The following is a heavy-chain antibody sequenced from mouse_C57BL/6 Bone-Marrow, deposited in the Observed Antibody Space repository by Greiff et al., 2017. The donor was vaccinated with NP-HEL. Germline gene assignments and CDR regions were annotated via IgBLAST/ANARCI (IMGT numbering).Heavy chain of an antibody. J-gene: IGHJ3*01. D-gene: IGHD3-2*02. Sequence: QVQLQQPGAELVKPGASVKMSCKASGYTFTSYWITWVKQRPGQGLEWIGDIYPGSGSTNYNEKFKSKATLTVDTSSSTAYMQLSSLTSEDSAVYYCASDGPRQLRLRPFAYWGQGTLVTVSA. CDR1: GYTFTSYW. V-gene: IGHV1-55*01. CDR2: IYPGSGST. CDR3: ASDGPRQLRLRPFAY.